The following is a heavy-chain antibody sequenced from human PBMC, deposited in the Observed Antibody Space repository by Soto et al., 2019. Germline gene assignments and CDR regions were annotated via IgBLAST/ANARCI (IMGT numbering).Heavy chain of an antibody. J-gene: IGHJ6*02. V-gene: IGHV6-1*01. Sequence: SPTLSLTCAISGDSVSRNSVAWNWIRQSPSRGLEWLGRTYYRSKWYNDYAVSAKSRITINPDTSKNQFSLQLNSVTPEDTAVYYCARDPYGDYAANFYSMDVWGQGTTVTVSS. CDR3: ARDPYGDYAANFYSMDV. CDR1: GDSVSRNSVA. D-gene: IGHD4-17*01. CDR2: TYYRSKWYN.